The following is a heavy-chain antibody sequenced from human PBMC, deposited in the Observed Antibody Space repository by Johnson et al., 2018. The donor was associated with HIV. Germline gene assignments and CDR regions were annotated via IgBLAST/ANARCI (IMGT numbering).Heavy chain of an antibody. V-gene: IGHV3-13*01. CDR3: ARDYSKGDAFDI. CDR2: IGTAGDT. J-gene: IGHJ3*02. Sequence: VQLVESGGGLVKPGGSLRLSCAASGFTFSNYDMHWVRQATGKGLEWVSAIGTAGDTYYPGSVKGRFTISREKAKNSLYLQMNSLRAGDTAVYYCARDYSKGDAFDIWGQGAMVTVSS. D-gene: IGHD1-26*01. CDR1: GFTFSNYD.